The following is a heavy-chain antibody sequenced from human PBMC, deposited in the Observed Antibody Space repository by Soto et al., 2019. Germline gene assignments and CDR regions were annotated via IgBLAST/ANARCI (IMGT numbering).Heavy chain of an antibody. J-gene: IGHJ4*02. D-gene: IGHD2-2*01. CDR2: INHTGTT. V-gene: IGHV4-34*01. CDR3: ARNWNLALVPAAYFDS. CDR1: GGSFSGYY. Sequence: SETLSLTCAVYGGSFSGYYWSWIRQPPGKGLEWIGEINHTGTTYYNPSLQSRVTISIDTSKNQFSLNLNSVTAADTAVYYCARNWNLALVPAAYFDSWGQGAMVTVSS.